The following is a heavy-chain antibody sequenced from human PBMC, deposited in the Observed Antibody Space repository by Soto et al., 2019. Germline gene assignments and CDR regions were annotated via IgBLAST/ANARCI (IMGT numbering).Heavy chain of an antibody. Sequence: QVQLVQSGAEVKKPGASVKVSCKAPGYTFTSYGISWVRQAPGQGLEWMGWISAYNGNTNYAQKLQGRVTMTTDTSTSTAYMELRSLRSDDTAVYYCARDWEGGSGSYYSTFDYWGQGTLVTVSS. CDR1: GYTFTSYG. V-gene: IGHV1-18*01. D-gene: IGHD3-10*01. J-gene: IGHJ4*02. CDR3: ARDWEGGSGSYYSTFDY. CDR2: ISAYNGNT.